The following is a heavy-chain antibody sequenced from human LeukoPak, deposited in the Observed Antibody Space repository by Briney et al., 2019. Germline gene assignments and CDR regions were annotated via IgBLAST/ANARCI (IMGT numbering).Heavy chain of an antibody. V-gene: IGHV4-31*03. Sequence: PSETLSFTCIVSGDSITSGGYYWSWIRQHPGKGLEWIGFIFYSGSTFYNPSLKSRVTMSVDTSKNQFSLKLSSVTAADTAVYYCARDRRGGNFFDYWGQGTLVSVSS. CDR3: ARDRRGGNFFDY. CDR1: GDSITSGGYY. J-gene: IGHJ4*02. D-gene: IGHD4-23*01. CDR2: IFYSGST.